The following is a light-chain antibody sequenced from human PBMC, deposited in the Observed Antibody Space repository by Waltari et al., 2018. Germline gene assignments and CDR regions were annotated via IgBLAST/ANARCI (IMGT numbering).Light chain of an antibody. V-gene: IGKV1-5*03. CDR1: QSISIW. Sequence: DIQMTQSPSTLSASVGDRVTITCRASQSISIWLAWYQQRPGKAPKHLIYQASTVESDVPSRFSGTGSGTEFTLTISSLQPDDFATYYCQQYYTYPLTFGGGTKVEIK. J-gene: IGKJ4*01. CDR3: QQYYTYPLT. CDR2: QAS.